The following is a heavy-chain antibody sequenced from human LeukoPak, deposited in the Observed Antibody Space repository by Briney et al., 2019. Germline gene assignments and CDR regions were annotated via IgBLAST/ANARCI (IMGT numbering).Heavy chain of an antibody. CDR3: ARGTARRFGELPFDY. Sequence: GASVKVSCKASGYTFTGYYMHWVRQAPGQGLEWMGWINPNSGGTNYAQKFQGRVTMTRDTSISTAYMELSRLRSDDTAVYYCARGTARRFGELPFDYWGQGTLVTVSS. CDR2: INPNSGGT. D-gene: IGHD3-10*01. CDR1: GYTFTGYY. V-gene: IGHV1-2*02. J-gene: IGHJ4*02.